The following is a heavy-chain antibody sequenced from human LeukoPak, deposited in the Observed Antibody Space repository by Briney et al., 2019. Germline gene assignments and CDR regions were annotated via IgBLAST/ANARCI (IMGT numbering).Heavy chain of an antibody. CDR2: IHTSGST. CDR1: GGSINNGIYY. J-gene: IGHJ4*02. V-gene: IGHV4-61*09. CDR3: ARAPARYSSGWYYFDY. Sequence: PPQTLSLTCTVSGGSINNGIYYWSWIRQPAGSGLEWIGHIHTSGSTNYNPSLKSRVTISVDTSKNQFSLKLSSVTAADTAVYYCARAPARYSSGWYYFDYWGQGTLVTVSS. D-gene: IGHD6-19*01.